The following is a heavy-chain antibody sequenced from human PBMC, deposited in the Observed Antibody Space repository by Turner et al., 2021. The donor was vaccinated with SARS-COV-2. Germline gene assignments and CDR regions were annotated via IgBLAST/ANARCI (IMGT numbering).Heavy chain of an antibody. D-gene: IGHD6-13*01. J-gene: IGHJ5*02. CDR2: FDPEDGET. V-gene: IGHV1-24*01. CDR1: GYTLIELS. Sequence: QVQLVPSGAEVKKPGASVKVSCKVSGYTLIELSMHWVRQAPGKGLEWMGGFDPEDGETIYAQKFQGRVTMTEDTSTDTAYMELSSLRSEDTAVYYCASLYQGIAAAVISWFDPWGQGTLVTVSS. CDR3: ASLYQGIAAAVISWFDP.